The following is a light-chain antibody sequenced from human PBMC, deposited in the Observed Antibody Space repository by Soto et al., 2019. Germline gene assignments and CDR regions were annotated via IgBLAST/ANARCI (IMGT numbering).Light chain of an antibody. V-gene: IGLV2-23*01. Sequence: QSVLTQPASVSGSPGQSITISSTGTSSDVGSYNLVSWYQQHPGKAPKLMIYEGSKRPSGVSNRFSGSKSGNTASLTISGLQAEDEADYYCFSYAGSSTSVVFGGGTKLTVL. J-gene: IGLJ2*01. CDR3: FSYAGSSTSVV. CDR2: EGS. CDR1: SSDVGSYNL.